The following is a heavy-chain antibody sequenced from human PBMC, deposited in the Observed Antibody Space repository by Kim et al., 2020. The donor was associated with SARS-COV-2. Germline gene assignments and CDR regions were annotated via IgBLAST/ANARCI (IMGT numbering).Heavy chain of an antibody. D-gene: IGHD2-2*02. CDR3: ATSQLLYYNPFDY. J-gene: IGHJ4*02. V-gene: IGHV3-9*01. CDR1: GFTFGDYA. Sequence: GGSLRLSCAASGFTFGDYAMHWVRQAPGKGLEWVSGISWNSGSIGYADSVKGRFTISRDNAKNSLYLQMNSLRAEDTALYYCATSQLLYYNPFDYWGQGTLVTVSS. CDR2: ISWNSGSI.